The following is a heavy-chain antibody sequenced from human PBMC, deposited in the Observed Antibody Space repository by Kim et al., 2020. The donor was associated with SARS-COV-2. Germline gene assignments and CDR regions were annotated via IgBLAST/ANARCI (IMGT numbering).Heavy chain of an antibody. CDR3: ARPGVVAANYYYYGMDV. CDR2: INHSGST. Sequence: SETLSLTCAVYGGSFSGYYWSWIRQPPGKGLEWIGEINHSGSTNYNPSLKSRVTISVDTSKNQFSLKLSSVTAADTAVYYCARPGVVAANYYYYGMDVWGQGTTVTVSS. J-gene: IGHJ6*02. D-gene: IGHD2-15*01. CDR1: GGSFSGYY. V-gene: IGHV4-34*01.